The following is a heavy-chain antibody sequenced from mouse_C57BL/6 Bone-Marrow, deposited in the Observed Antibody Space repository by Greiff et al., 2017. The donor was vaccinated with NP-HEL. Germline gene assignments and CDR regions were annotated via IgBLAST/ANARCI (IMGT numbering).Heavy chain of an antibody. CDR1: GYTFTSYW. CDR2: IDPNSGGT. J-gene: IGHJ1*03. CDR3: ARYYYGSRGWYFDV. D-gene: IGHD1-1*01. V-gene: IGHV1-72*01. Sequence: VQLQQSGADLVKPGASVKLSCKASGYTFTSYWMHWVKQRPGRGLEWIGRIDPNSGGTKFNEKFKTKATLTVDKPSSTAYMQLSSLTSEDSAVYDCARYYYGSRGWYFDVWGTGTTVTVSS.